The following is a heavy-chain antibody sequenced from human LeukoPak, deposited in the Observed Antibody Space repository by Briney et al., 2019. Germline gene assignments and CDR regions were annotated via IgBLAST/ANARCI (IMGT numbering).Heavy chain of an antibody. V-gene: IGHV1-2*06. J-gene: IGHJ5*02. D-gene: IGHD1-26*01. CDR3: ARDPRREGWFDP. Sequence: ASVKVSCKASGYTFTGYYMHWVRQAPGQGLEWMGRINPNSGGTNYAQKFQGRVTMTRDTSISTAYMDLSRLRSDDTAVYYCARDPRREGWFDPWGQGTLVTVSS. CDR2: INPNSGGT. CDR1: GYTFTGYY.